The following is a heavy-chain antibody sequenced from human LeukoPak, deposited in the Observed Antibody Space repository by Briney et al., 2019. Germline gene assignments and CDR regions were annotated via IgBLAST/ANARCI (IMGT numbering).Heavy chain of an antibody. D-gene: IGHD1-26*01. CDR2: INHSGST. CDR1: GGSFSGFY. Sequence: SETLSLTCTVYGGSFSGFYWHWIRQPPGKGLEWIGEINHSGSTNYNPSLKSRVTISVDTSKNQFSLQLRSVTAADTAVYYCARISGSYSSYWGQGTLVTVS. J-gene: IGHJ4*02. CDR3: ARISGSYSSY. V-gene: IGHV4-34*01.